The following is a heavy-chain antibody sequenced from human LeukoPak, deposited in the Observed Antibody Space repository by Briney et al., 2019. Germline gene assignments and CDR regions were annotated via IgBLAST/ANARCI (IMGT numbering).Heavy chain of an antibody. CDR1: GGSISSYY. D-gene: IGHD3-16*01. CDR2: IYYSGST. Sequence: SETLSLTCTVSGGSISSYYWSWIRQPPGKGLEWIGYIYYSGSTKYNPSLKSRVTISIDTSKNQLPLKLRSVTAADTAVYYCARGGGPFDPWGQGTLVTVSS. CDR3: ARGGGPFDP. J-gene: IGHJ5*02. V-gene: IGHV4-59*01.